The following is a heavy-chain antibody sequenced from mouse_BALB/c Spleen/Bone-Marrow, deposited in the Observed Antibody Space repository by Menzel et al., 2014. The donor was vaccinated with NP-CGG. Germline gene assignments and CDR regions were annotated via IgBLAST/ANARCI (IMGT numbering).Heavy chain of an antibody. D-gene: IGHD2-14*01. CDR3: ARTYRPYALDY. CDR1: GFIFSDYY. J-gene: IGHJ4*01. V-gene: IGHV5-4*02. Sequence: EVQLVESGGGLVKPGGSLKLSCAASGFIFSDYYMYWVRQTPEKRLEWVATISDGGSYTSYPDSVKGRFTVSIDNAKNNLYLQMSSLKSEDTAFYYCARTYRPYALDYWGQGSSVTVSS. CDR2: ISDGGSYT.